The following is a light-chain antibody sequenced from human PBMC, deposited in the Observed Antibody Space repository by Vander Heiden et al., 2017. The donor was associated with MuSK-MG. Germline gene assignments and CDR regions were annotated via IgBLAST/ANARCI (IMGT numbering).Light chain of an antibody. CDR2: EDN. V-gene: IGLV6-57*01. J-gene: IGLJ3*02. CDR3: QSYDSSNWV. CDR1: SRSIASNY. Sequence: NFLLTPPTSVSDSPRKTVTIACTRSSRSIASNYVQWYQQRPGTSPTTVIYEDNQRPSGVPDRFSGSIDSSSNSASLTIAGLKAEDEDYYYCQSYDSSNWVFGGGTKLTVL.